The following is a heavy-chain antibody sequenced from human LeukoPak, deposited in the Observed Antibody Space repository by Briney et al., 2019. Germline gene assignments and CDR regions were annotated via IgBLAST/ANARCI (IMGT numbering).Heavy chain of an antibody. CDR1: GFTFNTYS. D-gene: IGHD6-13*01. CDR3: ARVYTSSWYDY. J-gene: IGHJ4*02. Sequence: GGSLRLSCAASGFTFNTYSMNWVRQAPGKGLEWVSHISSSSSTIKYADSVKGRFTISRDNAKNSLFLQMNSLRAEDTAVYYCARVYTSSWYDYWGQGTLVTVSS. V-gene: IGHV3-48*01. CDR2: ISSSSSTI.